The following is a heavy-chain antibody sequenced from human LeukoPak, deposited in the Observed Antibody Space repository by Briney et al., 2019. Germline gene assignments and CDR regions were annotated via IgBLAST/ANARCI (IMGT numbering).Heavy chain of an antibody. Sequence: KPSETLSLTCTVSGGSISGSYWNWIRQPPGKALEWIGYIHYSGNTNYNPSLKSRVTISVDTSKNQFSLKLSSVTAADTAVYYCARDPVYQPYWFFDLWGRGTLVTVSS. D-gene: IGHD3-16*02. CDR2: IHYSGNT. V-gene: IGHV4-59*01. CDR3: ARDPVYQPYWFFDL. J-gene: IGHJ2*01. CDR1: GGSISGSY.